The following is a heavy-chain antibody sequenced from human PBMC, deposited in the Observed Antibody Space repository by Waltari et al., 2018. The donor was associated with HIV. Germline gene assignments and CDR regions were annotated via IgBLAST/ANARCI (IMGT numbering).Heavy chain of an antibody. J-gene: IGHJ5*02. Sequence: EVQLVESGGGLVQPGGSLRLSCAASGFTVSNSYMSWVRQAPGKGLEWVSVIFSGGNTYYADSVKGRFTISRDNSKNTLYLQMNSLRDEDTAVYYCAREVNWFDPWGQGTLVTVSS. CDR2: IFSGGNT. CDR3: AREVNWFDP. CDR1: GFTVSNSY. V-gene: IGHV3-66*02.